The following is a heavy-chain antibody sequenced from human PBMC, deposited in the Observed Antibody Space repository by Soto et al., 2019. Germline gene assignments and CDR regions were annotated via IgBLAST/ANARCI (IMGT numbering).Heavy chain of an antibody. CDR2: IWYDGSNK. V-gene: IGHV3-33*01. CDR3: ARDLVPSQKKQYYCYYGMDV. J-gene: IGHJ6*02. D-gene: IGHD2-2*01. Sequence: QVQLVESGGGVVQPGRSLRLSCAASGFTFSSYGMHWVRQAPGKGLEWVAVIWYDGSNKYYADSVKGRFTISRDNSKTTLHLQMTSLGAEDRAVYYCARDLVPSQKKQYYCYYGMDVWGQGTTVTVSS. CDR1: GFTFSSYG.